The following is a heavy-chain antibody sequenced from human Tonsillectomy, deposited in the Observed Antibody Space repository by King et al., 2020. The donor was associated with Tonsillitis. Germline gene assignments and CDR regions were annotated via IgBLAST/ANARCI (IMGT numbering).Heavy chain of an antibody. CDR1: GGSLSGYY. Sequence: VQLQQWGAGLLKPSETLSLTCAVYGGSLSGYYWSWLRQPPGKGLEGIGEINHSGGTNYNPSLKSRVTISLKTSKNQFSLKLSSVTAADTAVYYCARLPTTVVTRAGRYYYYMDVWGKGTTVTVSS. CDR2: INHSGGT. J-gene: IGHJ6*03. V-gene: IGHV4-34*01. CDR3: ARLPTTVVTRAGRYYYYMDV. D-gene: IGHD4-23*01.